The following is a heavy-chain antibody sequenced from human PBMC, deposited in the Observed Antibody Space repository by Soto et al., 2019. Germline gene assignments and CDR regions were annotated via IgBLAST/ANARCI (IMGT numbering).Heavy chain of an antibody. CDR2: VSNEGGT. Sequence: GGSMRLSCAGSGVTLSSHWMHWVRQAPGKGLVWVSRVSNEGGTSYADSVKGRFTISRDDAKNILYLQMDSLRADDTAVYYCATIYQHSGRGTRVTVSS. J-gene: IGHJ4*02. CDR3: ATIYQH. V-gene: IGHV3-74*01. CDR1: GVTLSSHW. D-gene: IGHD2-2*01.